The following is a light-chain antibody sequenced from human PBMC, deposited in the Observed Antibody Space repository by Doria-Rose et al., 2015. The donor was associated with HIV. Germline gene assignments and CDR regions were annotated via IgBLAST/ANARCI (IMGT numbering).Light chain of an antibody. Sequence: DNRVTQSPSSLSASIGDRVTITCRASQTVSTYLNWFQQEPGKAPKLLIYAASRLQSGVPSRFSGSGSGTDFTLTISGLQPGDFATYYCQQTYSSPPWTFGQGTKVEMK. CDR3: QQTYSSPPWT. V-gene: IGKV1-39*01. CDR2: AAS. J-gene: IGKJ1*01. CDR1: QTVSTY.